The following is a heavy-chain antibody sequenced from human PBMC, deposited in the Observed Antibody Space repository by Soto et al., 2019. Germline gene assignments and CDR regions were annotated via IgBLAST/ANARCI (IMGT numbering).Heavy chain of an antibody. J-gene: IGHJ4*02. CDR2: INHSGST. CDR1: GGSFSGYY. CDR3: ARVLYDFWTIAGFDD. V-gene: IGHV4-34*01. Sequence: SETLSLTCAVYGGSFSGYYWSWIRQPPGKGLEWIGEINHSGSTNYNPSLKSRVTISVDTSKNQFSLKLSSVTAADTAVYYCARVLYDFWTIAGFDDWGQRSLVTVSS. D-gene: IGHD3-3*01.